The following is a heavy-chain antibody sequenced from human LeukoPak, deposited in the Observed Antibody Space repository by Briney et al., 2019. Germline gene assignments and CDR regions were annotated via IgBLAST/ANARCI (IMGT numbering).Heavy chain of an antibody. J-gene: IGHJ4*02. CDR2: IYPGDSDT. CDR3: ARQRTEDVLLWFGELSAADY. V-gene: IGHV5-51*01. CDR1: GYSFTSYW. D-gene: IGHD3-10*01. Sequence: GESLKISCKGSGYSFTSYWIGWVRQMPGIGLEWMGIIYPGDSDTRYSPSFQGQVTISADKSISTAYLQWSSLKASDTAMYYCARQRTEDVLLWFGELSAADYWGRGTLVTVSS.